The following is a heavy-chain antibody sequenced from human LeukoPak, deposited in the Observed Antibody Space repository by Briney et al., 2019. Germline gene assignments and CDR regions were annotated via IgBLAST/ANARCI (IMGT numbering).Heavy chain of an antibody. CDR3: ARRGYTYAYDY. CDR1: GYTFTSYW. V-gene: IGHV5-51*01. J-gene: IGHJ4*02. D-gene: IGHD5-18*01. Sequence: PGASLKISCKTSGYTFTSYWIGWVRQMPGKGLEWMGIIYPGDSDTRYSPSFQGQVTISADKSISTAYLQWSSLKASDTAVFYCARRGYTYAYDYWGQGTLVTVSS. CDR2: IYPGDSDT.